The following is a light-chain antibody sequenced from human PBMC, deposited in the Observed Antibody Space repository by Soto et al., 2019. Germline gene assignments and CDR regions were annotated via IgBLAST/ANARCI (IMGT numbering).Light chain of an antibody. Sequence: IPLTQSPSSLSASVGDRVTITCRASQDINSYLAWYQQKPGKAPNLLIYAGTSLQSGVPSRFSGSGSGTEFTLTISSLQPEDFATYYCQQLHVYPSTFGGGTKVEI. CDR1: QDINSY. CDR2: AGT. CDR3: QQLHVYPST. V-gene: IGKV1-9*01. J-gene: IGKJ4*01.